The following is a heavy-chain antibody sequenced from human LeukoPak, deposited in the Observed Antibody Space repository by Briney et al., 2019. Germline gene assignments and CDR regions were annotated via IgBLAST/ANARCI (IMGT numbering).Heavy chain of an antibody. J-gene: IGHJ4*02. Sequence: GGSLRLSCAASGFTFSSYWMSWVRQAPGKGLEWVANIKQDGSEKYYVDSVKGRFTISRDNAKNSLYLQMNSLRAEDTAVYYCARDFGRSPYGSGRADYWGQGTLVTVSS. D-gene: IGHD3-10*01. CDR1: GFTFSSYW. CDR2: IKQDGSEK. V-gene: IGHV3-7*01. CDR3: ARDFGRSPYGSGRADY.